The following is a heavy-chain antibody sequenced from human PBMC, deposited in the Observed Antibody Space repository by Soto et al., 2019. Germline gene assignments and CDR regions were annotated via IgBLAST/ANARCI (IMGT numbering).Heavy chain of an antibody. CDR1: GFTFSTYG. D-gene: IGHD6-19*01. CDR2: ISYDGSNK. Sequence: PGGSLRLSCAASGFTFSTYGMHWVRQAPGKGLEWVAVISYDGSNKYYADSVKGRFTISRDYSKNTLYLQMNSLRAEDTAVYYCAKDQWLAPYYFDYWGQGTLVTVSS. V-gene: IGHV3-30*18. J-gene: IGHJ4*02. CDR3: AKDQWLAPYYFDY.